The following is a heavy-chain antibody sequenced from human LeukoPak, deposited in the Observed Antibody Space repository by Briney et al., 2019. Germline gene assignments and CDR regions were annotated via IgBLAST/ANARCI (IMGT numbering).Heavy chain of an antibody. Sequence: SETLSLTCTVSGGSISSYYWSWIRQPPGKGLEWIGYIYYSGSTNYNPSPKSRVTISVDTSKNQFSLKLSSVTAADTAVYYCARVTRITILHAFDIWGQGTMVTVSS. CDR2: IYYSGST. CDR3: ARVTRITILHAFDI. V-gene: IGHV4-59*01. D-gene: IGHD3-10*01. J-gene: IGHJ3*02. CDR1: GGSISSYY.